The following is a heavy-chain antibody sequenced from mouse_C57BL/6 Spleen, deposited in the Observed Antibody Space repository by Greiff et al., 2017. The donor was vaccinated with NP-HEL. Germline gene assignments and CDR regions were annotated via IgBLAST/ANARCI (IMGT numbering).Heavy chain of an antibody. D-gene: IGHD1-1*01. V-gene: IGHV1-42*01. J-gene: IGHJ2*01. Sequence: EVQLQQSGPELVKPGASVKISCKASGYSFTGYYMNWVKQSPDKSLEWIGEINPSTGGTTYNQKFKAKATLTVDKSSSTAYMQLKSLTSEDSAVYYCAGGGCITTVVATSHFDYWGQGTTLTVSS. CDR2: INPSTGGT. CDR1: GYSFTGYY. CDR3: AGGGCITTVVATSHFDY.